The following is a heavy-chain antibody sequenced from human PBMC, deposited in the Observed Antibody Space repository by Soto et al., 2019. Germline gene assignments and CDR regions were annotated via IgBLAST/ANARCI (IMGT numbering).Heavy chain of an antibody. D-gene: IGHD2-15*01. CDR1: GYSISSGHY. Sequence: SETLSLTCAVSGYSISSGHYWGWIRQTPEKGLEWIGSIYHTGNTYYNPSLKSRVTISVDTSKNQFSLRLSSVTAAATAVYYCARVPPVRYFDYWGQGPLVNVSS. CDR2: IYHTGNT. CDR3: ARVPPVRYFDY. V-gene: IGHV4-38-2*01. J-gene: IGHJ4*02.